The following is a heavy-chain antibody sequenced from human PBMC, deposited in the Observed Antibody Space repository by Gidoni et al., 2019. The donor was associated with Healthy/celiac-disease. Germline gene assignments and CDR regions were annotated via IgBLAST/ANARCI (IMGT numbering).Heavy chain of an antibody. J-gene: IGHJ4*02. Sequence: QLQLQESGPGLFKPSETLSLTCTVSGGSLSRSSYYWGWIRPPPGKGMEWIGSIYYSGSPYYNPYLKSRVTISVDTSKNQFSLKRSSVTAADTAVYYWARQPSGFGELSAHFDYWGQGTLVTVSS. D-gene: IGHD3-10*01. CDR1: GGSLSRSSYY. CDR3: ARQPSGFGELSAHFDY. V-gene: IGHV4-39*01. CDR2: IYYSGSP.